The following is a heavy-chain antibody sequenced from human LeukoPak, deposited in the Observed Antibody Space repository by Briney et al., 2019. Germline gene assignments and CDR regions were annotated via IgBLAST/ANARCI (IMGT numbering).Heavy chain of an antibody. D-gene: IGHD3-10*01. CDR1: GGSISSYY. CDR3: ARRGETYYYGSGSFDY. J-gene: IGHJ4*02. Sequence: PSETLSLTCTVSGGSISSYYWSWIRQPPGKGLEWIGYIYYSGSTNYNPSLKSRVTISVDTSKNQFSLKLSSVTAADTAVYYCARRGETYYYGSGSFDYWGQGTLVTVSS. CDR2: IYYSGST. V-gene: IGHV4-59*01.